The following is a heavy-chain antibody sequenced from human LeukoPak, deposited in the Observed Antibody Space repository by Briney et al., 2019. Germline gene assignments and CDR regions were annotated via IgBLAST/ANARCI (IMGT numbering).Heavy chain of an antibody. V-gene: IGHV1-2*02. Sequence: ASVKVSCKASGYTFTRYYMHWVRQAPGQGREWMGWINPNSGGTNYAQKFQGRVTMTRDTSISTAYMELSRLRSDDTAVYYCAIISTRIPLDYWGQGTLVTVSS. CDR1: GYTFTRYY. CDR2: INPNSGGT. D-gene: IGHD3-16*02. CDR3: AIISTRIPLDY. J-gene: IGHJ4*02.